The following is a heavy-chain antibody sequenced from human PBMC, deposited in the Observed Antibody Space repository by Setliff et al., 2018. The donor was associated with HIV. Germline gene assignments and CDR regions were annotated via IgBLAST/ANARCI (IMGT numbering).Heavy chain of an antibody. D-gene: IGHD2-15*01. Sequence: PSETLSLTCTVSGGSISSSTYYWGWIRQPPGKGLEWIGTIYYTGSTNCNPSLKSRVTISLDTSKNQFSLNLSSVTAADTAVYYCARFPLLHKNAFDIWGQGTMVTVSS. V-gene: IGHV4-39*07. CDR3: ARFPLLHKNAFDI. J-gene: IGHJ3*02. CDR1: GGSISSSTYY. CDR2: IYYTGST.